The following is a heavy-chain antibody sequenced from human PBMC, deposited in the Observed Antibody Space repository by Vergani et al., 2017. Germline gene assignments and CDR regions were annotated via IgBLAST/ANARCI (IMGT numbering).Heavy chain of an antibody. D-gene: IGHD6-19*01. CDR3: AKDSYSSGWYPKVGYYYYYYGMDV. CDR1: GFIFSNYG. Sequence: QVQLVESGGGVVQPGRSLRLSCAASGFIFSNYGMHWVRQAPGKGLEWVAVIWYDGSNKYYPDSVKGRFTISRDNSKNTLYLQMNSLRAEDTAVYYCAKDSYSSGWYPKVGYYYYYYGMDVWGQGTTVTVSS. CDR2: IWYDGSNK. J-gene: IGHJ6*02. V-gene: IGHV3-33*06.